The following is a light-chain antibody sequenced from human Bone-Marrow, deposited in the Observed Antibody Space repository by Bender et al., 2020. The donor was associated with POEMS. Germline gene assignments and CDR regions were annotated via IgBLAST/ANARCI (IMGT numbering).Light chain of an antibody. J-gene: IGLJ3*02. V-gene: IGLV2-14*02. CDR3: TAYTGIKNV. Sequence: QSALPQPASVSGSPGQSITISCTGSSNDVGSYNLVSWYQHHPGKAPKLMIYEDTKRHLGVPDRFSGSRSGNTASLTVSGLQADDEADYYCTAYTGIKNVFGGGTKLTVL. CDR2: EDT. CDR1: SNDVGSYNL.